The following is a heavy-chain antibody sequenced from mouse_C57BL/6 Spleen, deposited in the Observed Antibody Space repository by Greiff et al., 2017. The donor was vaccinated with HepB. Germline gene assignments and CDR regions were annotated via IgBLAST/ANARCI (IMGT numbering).Heavy chain of an antibody. CDR2: INPSSGYT. Sequence: VKVVESGAELAKPGASVKLSCKASGYTFTSYWMHWVKQRPGQGLEWIGYINPSSGYTKYNQKFKDKATLTADKSSSTAYMQLSSLTYEDSAVYYCARGGWSTLFAMDYWGQGTSVTVSS. CDR1: GYTFTSYW. D-gene: IGHD2-3*01. CDR3: ARGGWSTLFAMDY. J-gene: IGHJ4*01. V-gene: IGHV1-7*01.